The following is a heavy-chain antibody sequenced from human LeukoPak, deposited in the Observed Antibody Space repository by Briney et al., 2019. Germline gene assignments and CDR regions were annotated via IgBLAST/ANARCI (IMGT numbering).Heavy chain of an antibody. D-gene: IGHD3-3*01. CDR1: GFTSSSYS. V-gene: IGHV3-21*01. J-gene: IGHJ5*02. CDR2: ISSSSSYI. CDR3: ARDINSYYDFWSGNSNWFDP. Sequence: GGSLRLSCAASGFTSSSYSMNWVRHAPGKGRECVSSISSSSSYIYYADSVKGRFTISRDNAKNSLYLQMNSLRAEDTAVYYCARDINSYYDFWSGNSNWFDPWGQGTLVTVSS.